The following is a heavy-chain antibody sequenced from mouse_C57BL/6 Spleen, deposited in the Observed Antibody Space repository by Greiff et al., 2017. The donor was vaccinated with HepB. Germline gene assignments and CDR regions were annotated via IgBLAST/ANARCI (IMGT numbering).Heavy chain of an antibody. Sequence: EVKLVESGPALVKPSQTVSLTCTVTGYSITNGNHRWNWIRQVSGSKLEWIGYISSSGSTDSNPSLKSRISITRDTSKNQLLLQLNSVTTEDIATYYCARVPHSSGYFDDWGQGTTLTVAS. CDR3: ARVPHSSGYFDD. D-gene: IGHD3-2*02. V-gene: IGHV3-4*01. CDR2: ISSSGST. J-gene: IGHJ2*01. CDR1: GYSITNGNHR.